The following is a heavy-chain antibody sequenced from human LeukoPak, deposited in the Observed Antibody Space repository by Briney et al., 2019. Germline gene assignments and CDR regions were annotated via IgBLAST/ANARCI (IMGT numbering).Heavy chain of an antibody. V-gene: IGHV3-30*18. CDR1: GFTFSSHG. D-gene: IGHD6-19*01. J-gene: IGHJ4*02. Sequence: GGSLRLSCAVSGFTFSSHGMHWVRQAPGKGLEWVAAILYDGGRKDYADSVKGRFTISRDNSKNTLYLQMNSLRAEDTAVYYCAKESFRGGWYDFDYWGQGTLVTVSS. CDR2: ILYDGGRK. CDR3: AKESFRGGWYDFDY.